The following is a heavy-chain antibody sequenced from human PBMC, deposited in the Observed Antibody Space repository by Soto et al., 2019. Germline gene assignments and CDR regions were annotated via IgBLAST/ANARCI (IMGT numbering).Heavy chain of an antibody. CDR3: AGDFDVDTMVGGLVRFDP. Sequence: QVQLVQSGAEVKKPGASVKVSCKASGYTFTSYGISWVRQAPGQGLEWMGWISAYNGNTNYAQKLQGRVTMTTDTSRRTAYRELRSLRSDATAVYYGAGDFDVDTMVGGLVRFDPWGQGTLVTVSS. V-gene: IGHV1-18*01. J-gene: IGHJ5*02. D-gene: IGHD3-10*01. CDR2: ISAYNGNT. CDR1: GYTFTSYG.